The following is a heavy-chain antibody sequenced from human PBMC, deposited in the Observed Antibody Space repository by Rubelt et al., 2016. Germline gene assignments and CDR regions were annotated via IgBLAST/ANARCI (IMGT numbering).Heavy chain of an antibody. J-gene: IGHJ4*02. D-gene: IGHD3-3*01. Sequence: GLEWMGWISAYNGNTNYAQKLQGRVTMTTDTSTSTAYMELRSLRSDDTAVYYCARDRVGFLPIRWGQGTLVTVSS. CDR2: ISAYNGNT. CDR3: ARDRVGFLPIR. V-gene: IGHV1-18*01.